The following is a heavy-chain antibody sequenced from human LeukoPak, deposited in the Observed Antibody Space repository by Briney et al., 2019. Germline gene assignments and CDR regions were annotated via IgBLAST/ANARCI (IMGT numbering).Heavy chain of an antibody. CDR3: AKGHGDWGGNYLDH. Sequence: GGSLRLSCEASGFTFTHYAMTWVRQAPGKGLEWVSDISASGSTIHYADSVKGRFTVSRDNSKNTVFLEMISLRVEDTALYHCAKGHGDWGGNYLDHWGQGAQVTVSS. D-gene: IGHD4-17*01. CDR1: GFTFTHYA. CDR2: ISASGSTI. J-gene: IGHJ4*02. V-gene: IGHV3-23*01.